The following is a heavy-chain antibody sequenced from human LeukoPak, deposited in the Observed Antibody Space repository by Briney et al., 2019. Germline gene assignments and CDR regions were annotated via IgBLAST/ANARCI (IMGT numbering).Heavy chain of an antibody. V-gene: IGHV1-3*01. Sequence: GASVKVSFKASGYTFTSYAMHWVRQAPGQRLEWMGWINAGNGNTKYSQKFQGRVTITRDTSASTAYMELSSLRSEDTAVYYCARISRLGYWYFDLWGRGTLVTVSS. CDR1: GYTFTSYA. D-gene: IGHD3-9*01. J-gene: IGHJ2*01. CDR2: INAGNGNT. CDR3: ARISRLGYWYFDL.